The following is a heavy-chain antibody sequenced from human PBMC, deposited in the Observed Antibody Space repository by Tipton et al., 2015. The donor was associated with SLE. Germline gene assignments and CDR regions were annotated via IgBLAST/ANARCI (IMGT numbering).Heavy chain of an antibody. Sequence: GSLRLSCVGSGLIFSSYWMHWVRQAPGKGLEWVSHITFDGSVTTYADSVKGRFTISRDNAKNTVYLQMNSLRADDTAIYYCIRAIASADSSWGQGTLVTVSS. CDR2: ITFDGSVT. J-gene: IGHJ4*02. CDR1: GLIFSSYW. V-gene: IGHV3-74*01. D-gene: IGHD6-13*01. CDR3: IRAIASADSS.